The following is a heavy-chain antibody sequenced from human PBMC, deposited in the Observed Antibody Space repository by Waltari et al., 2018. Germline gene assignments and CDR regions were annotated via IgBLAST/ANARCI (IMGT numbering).Heavy chain of an antibody. CDR1: GASISHFY. CDR3: ARMKNNRESAASWYPPSFDS. Sequence: QVHLQESGPGLVKPSDTLSLTCSVSGASISHFYWSWLRRSAAHGLEWVGRIYTTGTPNYSPSLTSRVTMSIDTSKNRLSLNLRSVTAADTGTYYCARMKNNRESAASWYPPSFDSWGQGIHVTVSS. J-gene: IGHJ5*01. CDR2: IYTTGTP. V-gene: IGHV4-4*07. D-gene: IGHD6-13*01.